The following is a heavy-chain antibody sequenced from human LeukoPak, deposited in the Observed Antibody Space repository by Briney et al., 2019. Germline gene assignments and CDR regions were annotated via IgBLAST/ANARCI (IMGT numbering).Heavy chain of an antibody. CDR1: GGSISSGGYY. V-gene: IGHV4-31*03. Sequence: SETLSLTCTVSGGSISSGGYYWSWIRQHPGKGLEWIGYIYYSGSTYYNPSLKSRVTISVDTSKNQFSLKLSSVTAADTAVYYCARSAIHCYDSSGSFDYWGQGTLVTVSS. D-gene: IGHD3-22*01. CDR2: IYYSGST. J-gene: IGHJ4*02. CDR3: ARSAIHCYDSSGSFDY.